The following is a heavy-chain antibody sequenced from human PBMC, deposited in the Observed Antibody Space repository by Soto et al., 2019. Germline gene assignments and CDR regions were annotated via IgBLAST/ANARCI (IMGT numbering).Heavy chain of an antibody. D-gene: IGHD2-15*01. CDR1: GYTFTSYA. CDR3: ARAIGSCGGGSCHLLKGLEL. Sequence: ASVKVSCKASGYTFTSYAMHWVRQAPGQRLEWMGWINAGNGNTKYSQQIQCRVTITRDAVERPVSVELSSLRSADRVVYSCARAIGSCGGGSCHLLKGLELWGQGTLVSVS. V-gene: IGHV1-3*01. J-gene: IGHJ4*02. CDR2: INAGNGNT.